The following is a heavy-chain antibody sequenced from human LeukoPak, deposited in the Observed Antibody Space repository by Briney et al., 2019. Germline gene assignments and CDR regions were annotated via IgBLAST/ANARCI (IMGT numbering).Heavy chain of an antibody. CDR2: IWYDGSNK. Sequence: GGSLRFSCAASGFTFSSYGMHWVRQGPGKGLEWVAVIWYDGSNKYYADSVKVRLTISRDNSKNTLYLQMNSLRAEDTAVYYCARSPSPAYCSSTSCPELIFNYYYYMDVWGKGTTVTVSS. J-gene: IGHJ6*03. CDR1: GFTFSSYG. CDR3: ARSPSPAYCSSTSCPELIFNYYYYMDV. D-gene: IGHD2-2*01. V-gene: IGHV3-33*01.